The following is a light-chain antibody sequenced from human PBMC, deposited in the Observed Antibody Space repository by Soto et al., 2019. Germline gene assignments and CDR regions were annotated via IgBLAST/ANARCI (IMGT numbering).Light chain of an antibody. J-gene: IGKJ2*01. CDR2: AAS. CDR1: QGISNY. Sequence: DIQMTQSPSSLSASVGDRVTITCRASQGISNYVAWYQQKPGKAPNLLIHAASTVQSGVPSRFSGSGYGTDFTLTISSLQPEDVATYYCQQSYRSPYTFGQGTKLEI. CDR3: QQSYRSPYT. V-gene: IGKV1-27*01.